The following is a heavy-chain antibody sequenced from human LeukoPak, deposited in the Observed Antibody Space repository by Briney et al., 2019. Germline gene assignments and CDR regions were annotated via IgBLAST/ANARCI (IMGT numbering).Heavy chain of an antibody. V-gene: IGHV3-21*01. CDR3: VRDLDGFGPHFDY. CDR2: ISGTGSYR. Sequence: GGSLRLSCAASGFIFNTYSMNWVRQAPGKGLEWVSSISGTGSYRRYADSVEGRFTISRDNAKNSLYLQMNSLRVEDTAVYYCVRDLDGFGPHFDYWGQGTLVTVSS. D-gene: IGHD1-1*01. J-gene: IGHJ4*02. CDR1: GFIFNTYS.